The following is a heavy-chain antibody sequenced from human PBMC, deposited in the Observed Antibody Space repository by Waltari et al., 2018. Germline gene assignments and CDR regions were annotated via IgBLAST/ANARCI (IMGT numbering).Heavy chain of an antibody. CDR1: GGSISSSSYY. V-gene: IGHV4-39*07. CDR3: ARGGVYGSAPRRPYYYGMDV. J-gene: IGHJ6*02. D-gene: IGHD3-10*01. Sequence: QLQLLESGPGLVKPSETLSLTCTVSGGSISSSSYYWGWIRQPPGKGLEWIGSIDYSGMTYCNPSLRRRVTISVDTSKNQFSQKLSSVTAADTAVYYCARGGVYGSAPRRPYYYGMDVWGQGTTVTVSS. CDR2: IDYSGMT.